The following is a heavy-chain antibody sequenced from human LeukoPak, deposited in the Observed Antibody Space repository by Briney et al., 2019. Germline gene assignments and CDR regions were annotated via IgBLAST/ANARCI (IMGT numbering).Heavy chain of an antibody. D-gene: IGHD4-23*01. CDR1: GGSLSSYY. Sequence: SETLSLTCTVSGGSLSSYYWSWIRQPPGKGLEWIGNIYYSGSTNYNPSLKSRVTMSVDTSKSQFSLKVSSVTAVDTAVSYCARDGGGKSRPFDYWGQGTPVTVSS. CDR2: IYYSGST. V-gene: IGHV4-59*01. J-gene: IGHJ4*02. CDR3: ARDGGGKSRPFDY.